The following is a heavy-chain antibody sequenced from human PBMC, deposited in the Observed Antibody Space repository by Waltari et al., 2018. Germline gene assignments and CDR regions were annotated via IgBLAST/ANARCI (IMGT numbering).Heavy chain of an antibody. V-gene: IGHV1-3*01. J-gene: IGHJ4*02. CDR2: INAGNGNT. CDR1: GYTFPRYA. CDR3: ASAGMGDPGRFDY. D-gene: IGHD1-26*01. Sequence: QVQLVQSGAEVKKPGASVKVSCKASGYTFPRYAMHWVPHAPGQRLEWMGWINAGNGNTKYSQKFQGRVTITRDTSASTAYMELSSLRSEDTAVYYCASAGMGDPGRFDYWGQGTLVTVSS.